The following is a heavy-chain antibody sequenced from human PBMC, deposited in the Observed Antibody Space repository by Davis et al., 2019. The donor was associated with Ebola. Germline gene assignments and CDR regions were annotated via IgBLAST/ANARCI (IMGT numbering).Heavy chain of an antibody. D-gene: IGHD4-17*01. V-gene: IGHV3-73*01. Sequence: GGSLRLSCAASGFTFSGSAMHWVRQASGKGLEWVGRIRSKANSYATAYAASVKGRFTISRDNSKNTLYLQMNSLRAEDTAVYYCAKVWFGDYDGFDYWGQGTLVTVSS. CDR2: IRSKANSYAT. CDR3: AKVWFGDYDGFDY. CDR1: GFTFSGSA. J-gene: IGHJ4*02.